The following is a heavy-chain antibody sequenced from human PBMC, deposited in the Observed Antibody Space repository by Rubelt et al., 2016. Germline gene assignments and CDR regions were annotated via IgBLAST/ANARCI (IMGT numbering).Heavy chain of an antibody. J-gene: IGHJ5*02. V-gene: IGHV3-33*01. CDR3: AREGSNYGNWFDP. Sequence: QVQLVESGGGVVQPGRSLRLSCAASGFTFSSYGMHWVRQAPGKGLEWVAVIWYDGSNNYYADSVKGRFTISRDNSKNTLYLQMNSLRAEDTAVYYCAREGSNYGNWFDPWGQGTLVTVSS. D-gene: IGHD4-11*01. CDR1: GFTFSSYG. CDR2: IWYDGSNN.